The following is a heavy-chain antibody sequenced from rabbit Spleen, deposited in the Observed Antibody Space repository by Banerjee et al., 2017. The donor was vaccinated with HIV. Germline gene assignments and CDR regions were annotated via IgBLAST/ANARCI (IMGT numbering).Heavy chain of an antibody. Sequence: QEQLEESGGGLVKPEGSLTLTSKASGFDLTSYYYMCWVRQAPGKGLEWIACIYAGSSGGTYSATWAKGRFSISKTSSTTVTLQMTSLTDADTATYFCARDLTGVIGWNFGWWGQGTLVTVS. CDR3: ARDLTGVIGWNFGW. CDR2: IYAGSSGGT. D-gene: IGHD4-1*01. V-gene: IGHV1S45*01. J-gene: IGHJ6*01. CDR1: GFDLTSYYY.